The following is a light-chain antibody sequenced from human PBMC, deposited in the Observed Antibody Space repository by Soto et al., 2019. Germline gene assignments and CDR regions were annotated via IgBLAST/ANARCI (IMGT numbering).Light chain of an antibody. V-gene: IGKV3-20*01. Sequence: IVLTQSPGTLALSPCEGAALYGRASQSFSGSYLAWYQQKPGQAPRLLIYGASSRATGIPDRFSGSGSGTDFTLTISRLEPEDFAVYYCQQYGSSPITFGQGTRLEIK. CDR3: QQYGSSPIT. CDR2: GAS. CDR1: QSFSGSY. J-gene: IGKJ5*01.